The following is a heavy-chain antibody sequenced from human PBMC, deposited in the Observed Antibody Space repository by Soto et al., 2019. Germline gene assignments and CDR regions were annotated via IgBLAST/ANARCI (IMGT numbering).Heavy chain of an antibody. V-gene: IGHV3-23*01. CDR2: ISGSGGST. CDR1: GFTFSSYA. D-gene: IGHD2-21*01. J-gene: IGHJ3*02. CDR3: AKDKSMDDAYDS. Sequence: VGSLRLSCASSGFTFSSYARSCVRQAPGKGLEWVSAISGSGGSTYYADSVKGRFTISRDNSKNTLYLQMNSLRAEDTAVYDCAKDKSMDDAYDSWGQGTMVTV.